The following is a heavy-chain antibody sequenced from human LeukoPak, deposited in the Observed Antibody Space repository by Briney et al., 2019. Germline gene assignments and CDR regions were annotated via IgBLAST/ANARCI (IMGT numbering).Heavy chain of an antibody. CDR3: ATAYDILTGYFDY. CDR1: GYTFTSYY. J-gene: IGHJ4*02. Sequence: ASVKVSCKASGYTFTSYYMHWVRQAPGQGLEWMGIINPSGGSTIYAQKFQGRVTMTEDTSTDTAYMELSSLRSEDTAVYYCATAYDILTGYFDYWGQGTLVTVSS. V-gene: IGHV1-46*01. D-gene: IGHD3-9*01. CDR2: INPSGGST.